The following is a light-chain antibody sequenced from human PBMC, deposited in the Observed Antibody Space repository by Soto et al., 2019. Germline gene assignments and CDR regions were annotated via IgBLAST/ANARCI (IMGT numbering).Light chain of an antibody. J-gene: IGKJ1*01. V-gene: IGKV3-20*01. CDR2: GAS. Sequence: EIVLTQSPGILSLSPGERATLSCRASQSVDSNYLAWYQQRPGQAPRLLTHGASSRATGIPDRFSGSGSGTDFTLTISRLEPEDFATYYCQHYNSYPWTFGQGTKVEIK. CDR1: QSVDSNY. CDR3: QHYNSYPWT.